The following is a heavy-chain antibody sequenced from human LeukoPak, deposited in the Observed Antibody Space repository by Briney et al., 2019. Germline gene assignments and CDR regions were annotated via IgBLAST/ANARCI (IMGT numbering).Heavy chain of an antibody. Sequence: GSLRLSCTASGFSFSGHWMHWARQLPGRGLVWVSRISPTGSTTSYADSVKGRFTVSRDNAKNTLYLQVNNLRAEDTAVYYCARGPNSNWSGLDFWGQGTLLTVSS. V-gene: IGHV3-74*01. CDR2: ISPTGSTT. CDR1: GFSFSGHW. CDR3: ARGPNSNWSGLDF. D-gene: IGHD6-6*01. J-gene: IGHJ4*02.